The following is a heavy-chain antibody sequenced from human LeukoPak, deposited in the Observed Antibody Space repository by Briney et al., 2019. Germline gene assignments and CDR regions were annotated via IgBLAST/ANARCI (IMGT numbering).Heavy chain of an antibody. V-gene: IGHV3-30*02. CDR1: GFTSITIG. D-gene: IGHD3-16*02. CDR3: AKDSSVIQPPLLPYYYYSYYMDV. Sequence: GGSLRRSAAGPGFTSITIGVHGVPPAPGKGWGWGAFFRYVGSNKYYADSVNGRFTISRDNSKNTLYLQMNSLRAEDTAVYYCAKDSSVIQPPLLPYYYYSYYMDVWGKGTTVTVSS. CDR2: FRYVGSNK. J-gene: IGHJ6*03.